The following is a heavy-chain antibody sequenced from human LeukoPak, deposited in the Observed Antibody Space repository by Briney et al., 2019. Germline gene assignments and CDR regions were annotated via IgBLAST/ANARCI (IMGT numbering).Heavy chain of an antibody. CDR1: GYTFTSYG. V-gene: IGHV1-18*01. CDR2: ISAYNGNT. D-gene: IGHD2-8*01. Sequence: ASVKVSCKASGYTFTSYGISWVRQAPGQGLEWMGWISAYNGNTNYAQKLQGRVTMTTDTSTSTAHMELRSLRSDDTAVYYCARHFLMVYAIDYWGQGTLVTVSS. J-gene: IGHJ4*02. CDR3: ARHFLMVYAIDY.